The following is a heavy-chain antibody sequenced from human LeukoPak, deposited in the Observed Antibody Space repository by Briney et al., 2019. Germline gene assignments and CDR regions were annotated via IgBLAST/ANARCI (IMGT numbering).Heavy chain of an antibody. J-gene: IGHJ4*02. Sequence: PGGSLRLSCAASGFTFSNYWMHWVRQAPGKGLVWVSGINTDGSNTRYADSVKGRFTIPRDNAKNTLYLQMNSLRAEDTAIYYCALGPATTYGYWGQGTLVTVSS. D-gene: IGHD3-10*01. V-gene: IGHV3-74*01. CDR2: INTDGSNT. CDR1: GFTFSNYW. CDR3: ALGPATTYGY.